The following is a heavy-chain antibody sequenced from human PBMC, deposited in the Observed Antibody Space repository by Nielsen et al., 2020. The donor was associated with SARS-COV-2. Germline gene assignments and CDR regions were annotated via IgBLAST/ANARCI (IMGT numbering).Heavy chain of an antibody. Sequence: GGSLRLSCAASGFTFSNAWMSWVRQAPGKGLEWVSVIYSGGSSTYYADSVKGRFTISRDNSKNTLYLQMNSLRAEDTAVYYCAARGASLAFDIWGQGTMVTVSS. D-gene: IGHD3-10*01. CDR1: GFTFSNAW. V-gene: IGHV3-23*03. CDR3: AARGASLAFDI. CDR2: IYSGGSST. J-gene: IGHJ3*02.